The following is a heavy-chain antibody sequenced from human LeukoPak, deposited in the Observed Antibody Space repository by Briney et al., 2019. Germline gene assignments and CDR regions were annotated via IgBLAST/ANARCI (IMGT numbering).Heavy chain of an antibody. CDR2: ISSSGSTI. J-gene: IGHJ4*02. D-gene: IGHD5-18*01. Sequence: GGSLRLSCAASGFTFSDYYMSWLRQAPGKGLEWVSYISSSGSTIYYADSVKGRFTISRDNAKNSLYLQMNSLRAEDTAVYYCARGESRIGGYSYGSNFDYWGRGTLVTVSS. V-gene: IGHV3-11*04. CDR1: GFTFSDYY. CDR3: ARGESRIGGYSYGSNFDY.